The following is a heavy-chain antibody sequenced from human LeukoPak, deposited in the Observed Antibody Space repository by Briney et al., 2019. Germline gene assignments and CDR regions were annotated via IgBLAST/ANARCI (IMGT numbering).Heavy chain of an antibody. Sequence: PSETLSLTCTVSGGSISSYYWSWIRQPPGKGLEWIGEINHSGSTNYNPSLKSRVTISVDTSKNQFSLKLSSVTAADTAVYYCARGARRGTSAPDYWGQGTLVTVSS. CDR3: ARGARRGTSAPDY. V-gene: IGHV4-34*01. D-gene: IGHD3-16*01. CDR1: GGSISSYY. CDR2: INHSGST. J-gene: IGHJ4*02.